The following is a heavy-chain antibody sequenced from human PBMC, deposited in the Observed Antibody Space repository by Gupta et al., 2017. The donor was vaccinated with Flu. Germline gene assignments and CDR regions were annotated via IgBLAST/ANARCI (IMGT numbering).Heavy chain of an antibody. D-gene: IGHD6-19*01. CDR1: GFTFSSYA. CDR2: NRGRGGST. V-gene: IGHV3-23*01. Sequence: EVQLLESGGGLVQPGGSLRLSCAASGFTFSSYALSWVRQAPGKGMGWGRQAPGKGVGLGLANRGRGGSTYYAESVKGRFNISRDHSKNTLYLQMNSLRAEDTAVYYCAKDRAYSSGWYFSAFDIWGQGTMVTVSS. CDR3: AKDRAYSSGWYFSAFDI. J-gene: IGHJ3*02.